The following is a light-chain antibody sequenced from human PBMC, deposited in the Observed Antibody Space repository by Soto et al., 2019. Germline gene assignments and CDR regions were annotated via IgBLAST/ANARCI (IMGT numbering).Light chain of an antibody. Sequence: QSALPQPPSASRSPGQSVTISCTGTRTDVGDYNYVAWYQQHPGKAPKLIIYEVNKRASGVPDRFSGYKSGNTASLSVSGLQADDEADYYCSSYAGSNNLGVFGGGTKLTVL. CDR1: RTDVGDYNY. J-gene: IGLJ2*01. CDR3: SSYAGSNNLGV. V-gene: IGLV2-8*01. CDR2: EVN.